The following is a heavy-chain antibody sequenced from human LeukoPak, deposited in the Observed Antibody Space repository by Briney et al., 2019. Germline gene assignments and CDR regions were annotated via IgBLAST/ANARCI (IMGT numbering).Heavy chain of an antibody. V-gene: IGHV4-59*01. D-gene: IGHD3-22*01. Sequence: SETLSLTCIVSGGSISSYYWSWIRQPPGKGLEWIGYISYSGSTNYNPSLKSRVTISVDTSKNQFSLKLSSVTAADTAVYYCARDGDYYDSTYFMDVWGKGTTVTVSS. CDR3: ARDGDYYDSTYFMDV. J-gene: IGHJ6*03. CDR1: GGSISSYY. CDR2: ISYSGST.